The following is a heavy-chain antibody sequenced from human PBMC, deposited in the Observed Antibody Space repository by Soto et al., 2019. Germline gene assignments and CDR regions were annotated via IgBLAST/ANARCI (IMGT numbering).Heavy chain of an antibody. J-gene: IGHJ6*02. D-gene: IGHD3-10*01. CDR2: IYDNGTT. Sequence: EVQLVESGGGLIQPGGSLRLSCAASGLTVSNAYMAWVRQAPGMGLEWVSVIYDNGTTYYADSVKGRFTISRDTSTKTLSLQMDSLRAEDTAVYYCVRPLPSGRNYGLDVWGQGTTGTVSS. V-gene: IGHV3-53*01. CDR1: GLTVSNAY. CDR3: VRPLPSGRNYGLDV.